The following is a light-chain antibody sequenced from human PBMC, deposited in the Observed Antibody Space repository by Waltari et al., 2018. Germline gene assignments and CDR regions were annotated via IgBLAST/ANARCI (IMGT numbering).Light chain of an antibody. CDR2: WAS. Sequence: DIVMTQSPDSLAVSLGERATINCKSSQSVLYSSNNKNYLAWYLQKPGQPPKLLFYWASTRKSGVPDRFSGSGSGTDFTLTISSLQAEDVAVYYCQQYYTSPPYTFGQGTKLEIK. CDR1: QSVLYSSNNKNY. CDR3: QQYYTSPPYT. V-gene: IGKV4-1*01. J-gene: IGKJ2*01.